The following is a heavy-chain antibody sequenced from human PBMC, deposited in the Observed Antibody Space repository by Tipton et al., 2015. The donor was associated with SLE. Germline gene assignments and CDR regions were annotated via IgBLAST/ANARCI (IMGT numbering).Heavy chain of an antibody. CDR1: GGSISSYY. D-gene: IGHD6-19*01. Sequence: TLSLTCTVSGGSISSYYWSWIRQPSGKGLEWIGYIYYSGSTNYNPSLKSRVTISVDTSKNQFSLKLSSVTAADTAVYYCAREEYSSGWTEVHWLDPWGQGTLVTVSS. J-gene: IGHJ5*02. CDR3: AREEYSSGWTEVHWLDP. CDR2: IYYSGST. V-gene: IGHV4-59*01.